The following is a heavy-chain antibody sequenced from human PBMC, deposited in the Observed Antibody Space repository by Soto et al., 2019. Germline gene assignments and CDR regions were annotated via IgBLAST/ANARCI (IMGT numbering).Heavy chain of an antibody. CDR3: VKFRGRDYHHYYMDV. CDR1: GFSFSTYG. CDR2: YGGSGGST. D-gene: IGHD3-16*01. J-gene: IGHJ6*03. V-gene: IGHV3-23*01. Sequence: DVQLLESGGGLAQRGGSLRLCCAASGFSFSTYGMTWVRQAPGKGLEWVSYGGSGGSTYYADSVKGRFTISRDNSKNTLYLQMNSLRAEDTAVYYCVKFRGRDYHHYYMDVWDNGTTVTVSS.